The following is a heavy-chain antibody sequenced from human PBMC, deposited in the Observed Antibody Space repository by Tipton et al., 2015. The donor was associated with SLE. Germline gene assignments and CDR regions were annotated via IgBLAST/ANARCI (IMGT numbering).Heavy chain of an antibody. CDR3: ARAKGSGTYSSGQFDS. D-gene: IGHD3-10*01. Sequence: TLSLTCTVSGGSISSGSYYWSWIRQPAGKGLEWIGRIYTSGSTNYNPSLKSRVTISVDTSKNQFSLKLSSVTAADTALYYCARAKGSGTYSSGQFDSWGQGTLVTVSS. CDR2: IYTSGST. CDR1: GGSISSGSYY. J-gene: IGHJ4*02. V-gene: IGHV4-61*02.